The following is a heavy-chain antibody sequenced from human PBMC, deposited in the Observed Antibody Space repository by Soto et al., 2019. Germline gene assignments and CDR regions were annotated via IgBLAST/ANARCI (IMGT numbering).Heavy chain of an antibody. D-gene: IGHD1-1*01. J-gene: IGHJ3*02. CDR2: ISHSGRT. Sequence: SETLSLTCTVSGGSISSYYWSWIRQPPGKGLEWIGDISHSGRTNYNPSLKSRVTISVDTSKNQFSLKMTSVTAADTALYYCARVERGTATTVVDAFDIWGPGTMVTVSS. CDR3: ARVERGTATTVVDAFDI. V-gene: IGHV4-59*12. CDR1: GGSISSYY.